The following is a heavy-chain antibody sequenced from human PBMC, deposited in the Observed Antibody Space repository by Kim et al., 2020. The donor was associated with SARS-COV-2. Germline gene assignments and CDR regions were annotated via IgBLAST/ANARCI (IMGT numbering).Heavy chain of an antibody. Sequence: GGSLRLSCAASGFIFRAYDFHWVRQAAGKRLEWVSAIGRVDDTYYSDSVKGRFAISRDDAKRSLYLQMNSLRDEDSAIYYCVKEASGSGWSPLDSWGQGTLVTVSS. V-gene: IGHV3-13*01. CDR1: GFIFRAYD. J-gene: IGHJ4*02. CDR3: VKEASGSGWSPLDS. D-gene: IGHD6-13*01. CDR2: IGRVDDT.